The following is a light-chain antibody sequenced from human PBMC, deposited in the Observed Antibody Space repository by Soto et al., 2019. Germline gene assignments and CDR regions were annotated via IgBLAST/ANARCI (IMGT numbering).Light chain of an antibody. Sequence: KLLTQSPGTLSLSPGERATLFCRASQSLSSSFAWYQQKYGQAPRIIIYGTSRRATGVPVRCSGSGSGTDFTLTISSLQSEEFGVYFCQQYDNCPWTFGQGTKVDIK. CDR2: GTS. CDR1: QSLSSS. CDR3: QQYDNCPWT. J-gene: IGKJ1*01. V-gene: IGKV3-15*01.